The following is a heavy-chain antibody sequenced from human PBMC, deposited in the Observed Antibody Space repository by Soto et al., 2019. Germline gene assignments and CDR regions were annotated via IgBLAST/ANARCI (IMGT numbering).Heavy chain of an antibody. CDR1: GFTFSSDG. V-gene: IGHV3-33*01. D-gene: IGHD6-19*01. Sequence: QVQLVESGGGVVQPGRSLRLSCAASGFTFSSDGMHWVRQAPGKGLEWVAVIWYDGRNKYYADCVKGRFTISRDNSKNPLYLQMNSLRAEDTAVYYCARSLGVAGPNSYFDYWGQGTLVTVSS. CDR3: ARSLGVAGPNSYFDY. CDR2: IWYDGRNK. J-gene: IGHJ4*02.